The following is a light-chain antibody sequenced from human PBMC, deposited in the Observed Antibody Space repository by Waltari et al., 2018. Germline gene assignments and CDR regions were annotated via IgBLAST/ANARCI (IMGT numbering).Light chain of an antibody. CDR1: QSLLHSSGYTF. V-gene: IGKV2-28*01. CDR3: MQARQTPWT. Sequence: DIVMTQSPLSLPVNPGEPASISCRSSQSLLHSSGYTFLDWYLQKPGQSPQLLIYLVSNRASGVPDRFSGSGSGTDFTLKISRVEAEDVGVYYCMQARQTPWTFGQGTKVEIK. CDR2: LVS. J-gene: IGKJ1*01.